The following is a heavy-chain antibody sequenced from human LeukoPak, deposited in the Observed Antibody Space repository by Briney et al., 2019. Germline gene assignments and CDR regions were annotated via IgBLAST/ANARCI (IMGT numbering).Heavy chain of an antibody. CDR2: ISGSGGST. V-gene: IGHV3-23*01. J-gene: IGHJ4*02. D-gene: IGHD2/OR15-2a*01. Sequence: PGGSLRLSCVASGFTFSSYALSWVRLAPGKGLECVSAISGSGGSTYYAVSVKGRFTISRDNSKSTLFLQMNSLRAEDTAVYYCAKGPNTEYYGDYVDFWGQGTLVTVSS. CDR1: GFTFSSYA. CDR3: AKGPNTEYYGDYVDF.